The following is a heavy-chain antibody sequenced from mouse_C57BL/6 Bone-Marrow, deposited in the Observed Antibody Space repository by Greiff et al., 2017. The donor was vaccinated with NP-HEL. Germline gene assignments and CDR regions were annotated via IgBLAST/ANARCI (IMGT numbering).Heavy chain of an antibody. CDR1: GFSLTSYG. J-gene: IGHJ4*01. V-gene: IGHV2-4*01. D-gene: IGHD2-3*01. Sequence: VQLKESGPGLVQPSQSLSITCTVSGFSLTSYGVHWVRQPPGKGLEWLGVIWSGGSTDYNAAFLSRLSISKDNSKSQVFFKMNSLQADDTAIYYCAKNLPNHDGGYAMDYWGQGTSVTVSS. CDR2: IWSGGST. CDR3: AKNLPNHDGGYAMDY.